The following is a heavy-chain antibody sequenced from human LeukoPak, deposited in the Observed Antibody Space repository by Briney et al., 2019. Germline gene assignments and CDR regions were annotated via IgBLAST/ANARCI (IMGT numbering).Heavy chain of an antibody. Sequence: PGGSLRLSCAASGFTFSDHYMDWVRQAPGKGLEWVARTRDKAKSYTTEYAASVKGRFTISRDDSKNSLYLQMTSLRAEDTAVYYCAKDPITMIVVVINYFDYWGQGTLVTVSS. V-gene: IGHV3-72*01. D-gene: IGHD3-22*01. CDR2: TRDKAKSYTT. CDR1: GFTFSDHY. J-gene: IGHJ4*02. CDR3: AKDPITMIVVVINYFDY.